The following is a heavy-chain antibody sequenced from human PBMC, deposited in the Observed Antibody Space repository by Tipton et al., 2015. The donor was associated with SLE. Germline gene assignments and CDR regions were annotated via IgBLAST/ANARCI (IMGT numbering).Heavy chain of an antibody. D-gene: IGHD4-17*01. Sequence: LRLSCTVSGGSISRSSYYWGWIRQPPGKGLEWIGSIYYSGSTYYNPSLKSRVTISVDTSKNQFSLKLSSVTAADTAVYYCARDDGLRVTTDYFDYWGQGTLVTVSS. V-gene: IGHV4-39*07. CDR3: ARDDGLRVTTDYFDY. CDR1: GGSISRSSYY. J-gene: IGHJ4*02. CDR2: IYYSGST.